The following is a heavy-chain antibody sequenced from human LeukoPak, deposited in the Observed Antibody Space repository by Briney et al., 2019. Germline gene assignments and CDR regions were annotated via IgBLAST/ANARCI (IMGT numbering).Heavy chain of an antibody. CDR3: AKVTDSSSWSQFDY. V-gene: IGHV3-9*01. Sequence: GGSLRLSCAASGFTFDDYAMHWVRQAPGKGLEWVSGISWNSGSIGYADSVKGRFTISRDNAKNSLYLQMNSLRAEDTALYYCAKVTDSSSWSQFDYWGQGTLVTVSS. CDR1: GFTFDDYA. D-gene: IGHD6-13*01. CDR2: ISWNSGSI. J-gene: IGHJ4*02.